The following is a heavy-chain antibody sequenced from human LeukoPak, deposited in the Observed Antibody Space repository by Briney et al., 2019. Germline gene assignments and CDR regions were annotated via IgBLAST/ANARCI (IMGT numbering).Heavy chain of an antibody. D-gene: IGHD2-2*01. J-gene: IGHJ4*02. CDR1: GGAFSNYF. CDR3: ASGKYCSTTTCYSARRYFDF. CDR2: INDRGST. Sequence: SETLSLTCAVSGGAFSNYFWTCLRQPPGKGLEWSAEINDRGSTNSNSPLRSPVSLPLEKFQKQFSLRHTSVTAADPAVYYCASGKYCSTTTCYSARRYFDFWGQGTLVSVSS. V-gene: IGHV4-34*01.